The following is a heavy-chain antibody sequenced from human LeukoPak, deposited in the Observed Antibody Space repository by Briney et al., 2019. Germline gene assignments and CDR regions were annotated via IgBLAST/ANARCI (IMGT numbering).Heavy chain of an antibody. CDR1: GFTFSGSW. D-gene: IGHD1/OR15-1a*01. CDR2: IKGDGSGK. Sequence: GGSLRLSCAASGFTFSGSWMSWVRQAPGKGLEWVATIKGDGSGKFYVDSVKGRFAISRDDAKSSLFLQMDSLRSEDTAVYYCTKNTHDYWGQGTLVTVSS. V-gene: IGHV3-7*01. J-gene: IGHJ4*02. CDR3: TKNTHDY.